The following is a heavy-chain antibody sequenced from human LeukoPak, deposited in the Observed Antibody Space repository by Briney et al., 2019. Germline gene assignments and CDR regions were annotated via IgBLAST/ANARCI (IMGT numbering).Heavy chain of an antibody. CDR3: ARGGSRSWDYNYYYYMDV. D-gene: IGHD2-15*01. CDR2: INHSGST. J-gene: IGHJ6*03. V-gene: IGHV4-34*01. CDR1: GGSFSGYY. Sequence: KPSETLSLTCAVYGGSFSGYYWSWIRQPPGKGLEWIGEINHSGSTNYNPSLKSRVTISVDTSKNQFSLKLSSVTAADTAVYYCARGGSRSWDYNYYYYMDVWGKGTTVTVSS.